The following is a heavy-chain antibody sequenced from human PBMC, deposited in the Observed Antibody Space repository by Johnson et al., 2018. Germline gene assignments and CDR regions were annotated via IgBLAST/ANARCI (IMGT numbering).Heavy chain of an antibody. J-gene: IGHJ6*03. CDR3: AKGVTMIHRAFYMDV. D-gene: IGHD3-22*01. CDR1: GFTFSSYG. CDR2: ISYDGSNK. Sequence: QVQLVQSGGGVVQXGRSLRLXCAASGFTFSSYGMHWVRQAPGKGLEWVAVISYDGSNKYYADSVKGRFTISRDNSKNTLYLQRNSLRVEDTAVYYCAKGVTMIHRAFYMDVWGKGTTVTVSS. V-gene: IGHV3-30*18.